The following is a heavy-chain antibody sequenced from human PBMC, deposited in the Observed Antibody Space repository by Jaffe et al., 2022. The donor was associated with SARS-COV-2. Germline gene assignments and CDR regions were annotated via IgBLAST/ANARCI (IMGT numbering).Heavy chain of an antibody. CDR1: GFTFSSYA. D-gene: IGHD6-13*01. Sequence: EVQLLESGGGLVQPGGSLRLSCAASGFTFSSYAMSWVRQAPGKGLEWVSAISGSGGSTYYADSVKGRFTISRDNSKNTLYLQMNSLRAEDTAVYYCVIAAAGTAYYYYGMDVWGQGTTVTVSS. CDR3: VIAAAGTAYYYYGMDV. CDR2: ISGSGGST. V-gene: IGHV3-23*01. J-gene: IGHJ6*02.